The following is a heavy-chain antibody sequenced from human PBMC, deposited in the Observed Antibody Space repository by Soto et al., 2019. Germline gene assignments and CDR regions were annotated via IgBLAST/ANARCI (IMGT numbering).Heavy chain of an antibody. CDR3: ARVEGYGDYVSMSGWFDP. CDR2: IYYSGST. CDR1: GGSISSGGYY. Sequence: QVQLQESGPGLVKPSQTLSLTCTVSGGSISSGGYYWSWIRQHPGKGLEWIGYIYYSGSTYYNPSLKRRVTMSVDTSKNQFSLKLSSVTAADTAVYYCARVEGYGDYVSMSGWFDPWGQGTLVTVSS. V-gene: IGHV4-31*03. J-gene: IGHJ5*02. D-gene: IGHD4-17*01.